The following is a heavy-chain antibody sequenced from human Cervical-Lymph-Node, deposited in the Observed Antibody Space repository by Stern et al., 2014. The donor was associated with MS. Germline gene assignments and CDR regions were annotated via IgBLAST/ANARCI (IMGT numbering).Heavy chain of an antibody. CDR2: IEQDGSEK. CDR3: ARAPRRDRNTGAVDY. CDR1: GFSFSGYW. J-gene: IGHJ4*02. D-gene: IGHD7-27*01. V-gene: IGHV3-7*01. Sequence: EVQLVESGGGLVQPGGSLRLSCAASGFSFSGYWMSLVRQAPGKGLEWVANIEQDGSEKYYVDSVKGRFTIARDNAKKSLYLQMNSLRAEDTAVYHCARAPRRDRNTGAVDYWGQGTLVTVSS.